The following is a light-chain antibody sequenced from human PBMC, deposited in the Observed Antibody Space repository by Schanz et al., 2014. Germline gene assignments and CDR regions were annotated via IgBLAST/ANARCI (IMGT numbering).Light chain of an antibody. J-gene: IGLJ3*02. Sequence: QSALTQPASVSGSPGQSITISCTGTSSDVGSYNLVSWYQHHPGKAPKLMIYEGSKRPSGVSNRFSGSKSGNTASLAIIGLQSEDEADYYCAAWSDSLQSWVFGGGTKLTVL. CDR2: EGS. CDR1: SSDVGSYNL. V-gene: IGLV2-14*02. CDR3: AAWSDSLQSWV.